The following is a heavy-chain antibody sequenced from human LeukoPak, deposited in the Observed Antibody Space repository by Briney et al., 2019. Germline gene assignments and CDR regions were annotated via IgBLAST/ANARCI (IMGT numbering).Heavy chain of an antibody. D-gene: IGHD3-10*01. CDR3: ARGAGTDY. J-gene: IGHJ4*02. Sequence: SQTLSLTCSVSGGSISSDDYCWNWIRQHPGKGLEWIGYIYYSGSTYYNPSLKSRVALSVDTSKNQFSLKLSSLTAADTAVYYCARGAGTDYWGQGTLVTVSS. V-gene: IGHV4-31*03. CDR2: IYYSGST. CDR1: GGSISSDDYC.